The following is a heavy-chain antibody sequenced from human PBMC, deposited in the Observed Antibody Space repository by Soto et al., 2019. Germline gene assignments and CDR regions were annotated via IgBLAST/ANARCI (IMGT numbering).Heavy chain of an antibody. CDR2: IKYDGSEK. Sequence: PGGSLRLSCAASGFTFSSYWMSWVRQAPGKGLEWVANIKYDGSEKYYVDSVKGRFTISRDNAKNTLYLQMNSLRAEDTAVYYCARARYDSSGYTLDYWGQGTLVTVSS. CDR3: ARARYDSSGYTLDY. CDR1: GFTFSSYW. V-gene: IGHV3-7*02. D-gene: IGHD3-22*01. J-gene: IGHJ4*02.